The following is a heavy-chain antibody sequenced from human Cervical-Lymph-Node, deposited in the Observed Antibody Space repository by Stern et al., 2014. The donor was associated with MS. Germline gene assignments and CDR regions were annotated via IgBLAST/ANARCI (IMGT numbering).Heavy chain of an antibody. J-gene: IGHJ6*02. CDR1: GFTFSSYG. V-gene: IGHV3-33*01. CDR2: IWDDGSNK. D-gene: IGHD3-10*01. Sequence: VQLVESGGGVVQPGRSLRLSCAASGFTFSSYGMHWVRQAPGKGLEWGAVIWDDGSNKYYADSVKGRFTISRDNSKNTLYLQMNSLRAEDTAVYYCARDPGITMVGYYYYGMDVWGQGTTVTVS. CDR3: ARDPGITMVGYYYYGMDV.